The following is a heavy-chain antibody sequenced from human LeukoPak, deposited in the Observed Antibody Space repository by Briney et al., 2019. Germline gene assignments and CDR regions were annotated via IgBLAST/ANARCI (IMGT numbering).Heavy chain of an antibody. J-gene: IGHJ6*04. CDR1: GFTLGDYA. D-gene: IGHD3-10*01. V-gene: IGHV3-49*04. CDR3: TRWWAMVRGVIYYYYGMDV. Sequence: GGSLRLSCTASGFTLGDYAMSWVREAPGKGLGWVGFIRSKAYGGTTEYAASVKGRFTISRDDSKSIAYLQMNSLKTEDTAVYYCTRWWAMVRGVIYYYYGMDVWGKGTTVTVSS. CDR2: IRSKAYGGTT.